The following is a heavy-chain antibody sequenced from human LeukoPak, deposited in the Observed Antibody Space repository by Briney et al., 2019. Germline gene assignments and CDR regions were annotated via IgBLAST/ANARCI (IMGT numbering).Heavy chain of an antibody. V-gene: IGHV3-30*04. CDR1: GFTFSSYA. CDR3: AKGFYGSRYWYFDR. Sequence: GGSLRLSCAASGFTFSSYAMHWVRQAPGKGLEWVAAISYDGSNKYSADSVKGRFTISRDNSKNTLYLQMNSLRAEDTALYYCAKGFYGSRYWYFDRWGRGTLVTVSS. J-gene: IGHJ2*01. D-gene: IGHD3-10*01. CDR2: ISYDGSNK.